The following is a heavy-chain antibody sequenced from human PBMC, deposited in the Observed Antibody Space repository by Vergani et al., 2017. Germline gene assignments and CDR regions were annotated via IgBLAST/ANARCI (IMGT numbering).Heavy chain of an antibody. CDR1: GGTFSSYT. J-gene: IGHJ4*02. Sequence: QVQLVQSGAEVKKPGSSVKVSCQASGGTFSSYTISWVRQAPGQGIEWMGRSIPILGIATYAQKFQGRVTITADKSTSTAYMELSSLRSEDTAVYYCAGGIAAAGTGGDYWGQGTLVTVSS. V-gene: IGHV1-69*02. CDR2: SIPILGIA. D-gene: IGHD6-13*01. CDR3: AGGIAAAGTGGDY.